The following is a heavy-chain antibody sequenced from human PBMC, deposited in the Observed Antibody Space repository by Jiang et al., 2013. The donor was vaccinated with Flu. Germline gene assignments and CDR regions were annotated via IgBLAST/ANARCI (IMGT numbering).Heavy chain of an antibody. V-gene: IGHV2-70*11. Sequence: KPTQTLTLTCTFSGFSLSTSGMCVSWIRQPPGKALEWLARIDWDDDKYYSTSLKTRLTISKDTSKNQVVLTMTNMDPVDTATYYCALWVNYGSGSYDDYWGQGTLVTVSS. CDR1: GFSLSTSGMC. D-gene: IGHD3-10*01. CDR3: ALWVNYGSGSYDDY. CDR2: IDWDDDK. J-gene: IGHJ4*02.